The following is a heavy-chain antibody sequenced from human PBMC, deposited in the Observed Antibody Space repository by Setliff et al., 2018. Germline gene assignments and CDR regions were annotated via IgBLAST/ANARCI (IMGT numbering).Heavy chain of an antibody. CDR2: IYSSGRT. D-gene: IGHD4-17*01. V-gene: IGHV4-59*01. J-gene: IGHJ4*02. Sequence: KASETLSLTCRVSGDSISDYHWSWIRQPPGQGLEWIGYIYSSGRTNYNPSLKSRVSLSLDTSKNQFSLDLSSVTPADTAAYYCARELGLRAPFDFWGQGILVTVS. CDR1: GDSISDYH. CDR3: ARELGLRAPFDF.